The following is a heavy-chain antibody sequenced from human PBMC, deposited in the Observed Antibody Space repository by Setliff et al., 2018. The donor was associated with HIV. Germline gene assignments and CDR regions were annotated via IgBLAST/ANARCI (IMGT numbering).Heavy chain of an antibody. D-gene: IGHD6-13*01. CDR3: ASIAAAGTGDY. V-gene: IGHV4-59*11. CDR2: IYYSAST. J-gene: IGHJ4*02. Sequence: SETLSLTCTVSGGSISSHFWSWIRQPPGKGLEWIGSIYYSASTNYNPSLKSRVTISVDTSKNQFSLKLSSMTAADTAVYYCASIAAAGTGDYWGQGTLVTVSS. CDR1: GGSISSHF.